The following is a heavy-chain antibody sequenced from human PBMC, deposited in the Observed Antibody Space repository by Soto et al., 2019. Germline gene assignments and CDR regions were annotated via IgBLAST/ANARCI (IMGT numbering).Heavy chain of an antibody. CDR2: IYYSGST. CDR3: ARDPITIFGVADYGMDV. Sequence: SETLSLTCTVSGGSISSGGYYWSWIRQHPGKGLEWIGYIYYSGSTYYNPSLKSRVTISVDTSKNQFSLKPSSVTAADTAVYYCARDPITIFGVADYGMDVWGQGTTVTVSS. V-gene: IGHV4-31*03. CDR1: GGSISSGGYY. D-gene: IGHD3-3*01. J-gene: IGHJ6*02.